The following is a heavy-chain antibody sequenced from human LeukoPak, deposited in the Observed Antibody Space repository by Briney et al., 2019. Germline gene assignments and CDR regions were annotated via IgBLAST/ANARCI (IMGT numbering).Heavy chain of an antibody. D-gene: IGHD4-17*01. V-gene: IGHV1-3*01. J-gene: IGHJ4*02. CDR1: GYTFTSYA. Sequence: ASVKVSCTASGYTFTSYAMHWVRQAPGQRLEWMGWINAGNGNTKYPQKFQGRVTITRDTSASTAYMELSSLRSEDTAVYYCARRTAYGDSLFDYWGQGTLVTVSS. CDR2: INAGNGNT. CDR3: ARRTAYGDSLFDY.